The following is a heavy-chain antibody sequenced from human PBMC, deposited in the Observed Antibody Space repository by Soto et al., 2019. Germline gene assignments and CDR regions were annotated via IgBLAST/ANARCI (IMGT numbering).Heavy chain of an antibody. CDR2: IDPSDSYT. J-gene: IGHJ5*02. CDR3: ARQRTTYYYGSGSLMGWFDP. CDR1: GYSFTSYW. Sequence: PGDSLKISCIGSGYSFTSYWISWVRQMPGKGLEWMGRIDPSDSYTNYSPSFQGHVTISADKSISTAYLQWSSLKASDTAMYYCARQRTTYYYGSGSLMGWFDPWGQGTLVTAPQ. D-gene: IGHD3-10*01. V-gene: IGHV5-10-1*01.